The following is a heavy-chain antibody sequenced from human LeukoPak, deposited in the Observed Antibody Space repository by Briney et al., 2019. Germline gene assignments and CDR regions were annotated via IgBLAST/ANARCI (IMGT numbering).Heavy chain of an antibody. V-gene: IGHV4-4*07. CDR2: IYASGST. J-gene: IGHJ3*02. D-gene: IGHD3-3*01. CDR1: GGSISSYY. CDR3: ARGGSSRSTIFGVVAFDI. Sequence: SETLSLTCTVSGGSISSYYWSWIRQPAGKGLEWIGRIYASGSTNYNPSLKSRVTMSVDTSKSQFSLKLSSVTAADTAAYYCARGGSSRSTIFGVVAFDIWGQGTMVTVSS.